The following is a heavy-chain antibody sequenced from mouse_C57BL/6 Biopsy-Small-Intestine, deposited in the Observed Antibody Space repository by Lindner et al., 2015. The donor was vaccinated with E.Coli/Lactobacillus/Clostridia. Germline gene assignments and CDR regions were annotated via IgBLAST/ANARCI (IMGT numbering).Heavy chain of an antibody. V-gene: IGHV1-63*01. CDR2: IYPGGDYT. CDR3: ARRYYGSSYPYYYTMDY. Sequence: VQLQESGAELVRPGTSVKMSCKASGYTFTNYWIGWAKQRPGHGLEWIGDIYPGGDYTNYNEKSKGKATLTADKSSSTAYMQFSSLTSEDSAIYYCARRYYGSSYPYYYTMDYWGQGTSVTVSS. D-gene: IGHD1-1*01. CDR1: GYTFTNYW. J-gene: IGHJ4*01.